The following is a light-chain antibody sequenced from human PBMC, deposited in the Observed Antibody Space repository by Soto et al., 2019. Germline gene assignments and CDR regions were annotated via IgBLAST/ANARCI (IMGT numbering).Light chain of an antibody. CDR1: SSNIGSNT. J-gene: IGLJ3*02. CDR2: YNN. V-gene: IGLV1-44*01. Sequence: QSVLTQPPSASGTPGQRVTLSCSGSSSNIGSNTVNWYQQLPGTAPTLLIYYNNQRPSGVPDRFSGSKSGTSASLAISGLQSEDEAHYYCAAWDDSLYGWVFGGGTKVTVL. CDR3: AAWDDSLYGWV.